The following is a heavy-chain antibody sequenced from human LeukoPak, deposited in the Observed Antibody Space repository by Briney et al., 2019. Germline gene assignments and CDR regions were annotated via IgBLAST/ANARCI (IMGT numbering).Heavy chain of an antibody. J-gene: IGHJ4*02. D-gene: IGHD2-2*01. CDR2: IYSGGRT. CDR3: ARGRCSSTSCLIDS. CDR1: GFTTSDNY. V-gene: IGHV3-66*02. Sequence: PGGSLRLSCAASGFTTSDNYITWVRQAPGKGLQWVSVIYSGGRTNYADSVKGRITISRDNSKNTLFLQITSLRPEDTAVYYCARGRCSSTSCLIDSWGQGTLVTVSS.